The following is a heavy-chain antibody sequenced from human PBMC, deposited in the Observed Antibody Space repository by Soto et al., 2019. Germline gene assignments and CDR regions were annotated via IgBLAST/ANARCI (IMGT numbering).Heavy chain of an antibody. CDR2: IIPIFGTA. V-gene: IGHV1-69*13. CDR1: GGTLSSYA. Sequence: GAPAEVSCKASGGTLSSYAISWVRQENGQGLEWMGGIIPIFGTANYAQKFQGRVTITADESTSTAYMELSSLRSEDTAVYYCARDPAGESSGSQNDYWGQGTLVTVSS. J-gene: IGHJ4*02. D-gene: IGHD6-19*01. CDR3: ARDPAGESSGSQNDY.